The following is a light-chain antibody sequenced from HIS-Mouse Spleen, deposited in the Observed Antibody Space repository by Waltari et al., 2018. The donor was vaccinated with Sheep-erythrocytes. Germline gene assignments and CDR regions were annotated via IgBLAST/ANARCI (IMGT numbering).Light chain of an antibody. CDR2: GKN. CDR3: NSRDSSGNHLV. V-gene: IGLV3-19*01. CDR1: SFRHYY. Sequence: SSERPHDTGVSVTLGQPVRLTSRQASFRHYYASRYQQKPGQAPVLVIYGKNNRPSGIPDRFSGSSSGNTASLTITGAHAEDEADYYCNSRDSSGNHLVFGGGTKLTVL. J-gene: IGLJ3*02.